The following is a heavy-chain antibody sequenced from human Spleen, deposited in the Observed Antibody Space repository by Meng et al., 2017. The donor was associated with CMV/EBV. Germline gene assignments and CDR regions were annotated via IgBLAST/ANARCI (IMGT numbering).Heavy chain of an antibody. D-gene: IGHD2-15*01. Sequence: GGSLRLSCAASGFTFSSYWMSWVRQAPGKGLEWVANIKQDGSEKYYVDSVQGRFTISRDNAKNSLYLQMNSLRAEDTAVYYCARDGVVAVVAGDYGMDVWGQGTTVTVSS. CDR3: ARDGVVAVVAGDYGMDV. CDR2: IKQDGSEK. J-gene: IGHJ6*02. V-gene: IGHV3-7*01. CDR1: GFTFSSYW.